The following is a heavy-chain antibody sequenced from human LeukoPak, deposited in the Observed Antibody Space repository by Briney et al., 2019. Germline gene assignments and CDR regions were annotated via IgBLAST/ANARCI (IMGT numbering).Heavy chain of an antibody. CDR2: ISGSGSST. CDR3: AKDRYYY. CDR1: GFTFAAHA. J-gene: IGHJ4*02. V-gene: IGHV3-23*01. Sequence: GGSLRLSCVASGFTFAAHALTWVRQAPGKGLEWVSAISGSGSSTYYADSVKGRFTISRDNSKNTLYLQMNSLRAEDTAVYYCAKDRYYYWGQGTLVTVSS. D-gene: IGHD1-14*01.